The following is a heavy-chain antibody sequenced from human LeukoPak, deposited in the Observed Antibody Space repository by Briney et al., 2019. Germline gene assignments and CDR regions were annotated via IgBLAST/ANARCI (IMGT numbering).Heavy chain of an antibody. CDR3: ARGGMITFGVVFYQHDY. V-gene: IGHV1-2*02. Sequence: ASVKVSCKASGYTFIGYYMHWVRQAPGQGLEWVGWINPNSGDTNYAQKFQGRVTMTRDTSISTAYMELSRLRSDDTAVYYCARGGMITFGVVFYQHDYWGQGTLVTVSS. J-gene: IGHJ4*02. CDR1: GYTFIGYY. CDR2: INPNSGDT. D-gene: IGHD3-16*01.